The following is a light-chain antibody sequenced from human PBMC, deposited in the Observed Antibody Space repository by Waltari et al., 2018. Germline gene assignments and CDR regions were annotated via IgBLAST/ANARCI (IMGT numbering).Light chain of an antibody. V-gene: IGLV2-23*02. J-gene: IGLJ2*01. Sequence: QSALTQPASVSGSPGQSITISCTGTSSAIGNYNLVSWYQRQSGKAPKLKIYEVTKRPSGVSDRFCGSKSGNTASLTISALQAEDEADYYCCSYAGTTIYVLFGGGTKLTVL. CDR3: CSYAGTTIYVL. CDR2: EVT. CDR1: SSAIGNYNL.